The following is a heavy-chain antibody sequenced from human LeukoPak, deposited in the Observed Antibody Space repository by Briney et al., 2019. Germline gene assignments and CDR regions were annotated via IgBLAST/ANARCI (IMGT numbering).Heavy chain of an antibody. D-gene: IGHD4-17*01. CDR3: ARAQTYGDSRLLLDF. V-gene: IGHV3-20*04. CDR2: IRNGGST. J-gene: IGHJ4*02. Sequence: GGSLRLSCAASGFTFGNYGMSWVRQAPGKGLEWVSGIRNGGSTGYADSVEGRFTISRDNAKNSQYLQMNSLRVEDTALYYCARAQTYGDSRLLLDFWGQGTLVTVSS. CDR1: GFTFGNYG.